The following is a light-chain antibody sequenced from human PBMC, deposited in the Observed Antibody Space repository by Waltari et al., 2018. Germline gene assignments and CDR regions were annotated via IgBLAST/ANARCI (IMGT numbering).Light chain of an antibody. Sequence: EIVLTQSPGTLPLSPGERATLSCWASQSVGRSLAWYQQKRGQAPRLLLYGASTRPTGIPERFSGSGSGTDFSLTISRLEPEDFAVYYCQHYGRLPGTFGQGTKVEI. CDR1: QSVGRS. CDR2: GAS. CDR3: QHYGRLPGT. J-gene: IGKJ1*01. V-gene: IGKV3-20*01.